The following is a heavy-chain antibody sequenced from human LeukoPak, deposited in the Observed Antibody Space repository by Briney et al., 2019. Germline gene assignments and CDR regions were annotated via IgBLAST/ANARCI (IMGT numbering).Heavy chain of an antibody. D-gene: IGHD6-13*01. CDR1: GGSISSSSYY. V-gene: IGHV4-39*07. CDR3: ARDRGAAAGTPDFDY. J-gene: IGHJ4*02. CDR2: IYYSGST. Sequence: SETLSLTCTVSGGSISSSSYYWGWIRQPPGKGLEWIGSIYYSGSTYYNPSLKSRVTISVDTSKNQFSLKLSSVTAADTAVYYCARDRGAAAGTPDFDYWGQGTLVTVSS.